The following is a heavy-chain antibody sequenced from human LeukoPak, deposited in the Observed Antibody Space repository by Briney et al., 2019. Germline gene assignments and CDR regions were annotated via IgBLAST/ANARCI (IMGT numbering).Heavy chain of an antibody. Sequence: PSGTLSLTCGVSGGSISNTNWWSWVRQPPGQGLEWIGEISLTGLTHYSPSLESRVTASLDKSKNQLSLNLTSVTAADTAVYYCSRENGAFSPFGYWGQGTLVTVLS. V-gene: IGHV4-4*02. CDR2: ISLTGLT. J-gene: IGHJ4*02. CDR3: SRENGAFSPFGY. CDR1: GGSISNTNW. D-gene: IGHD2-8*01.